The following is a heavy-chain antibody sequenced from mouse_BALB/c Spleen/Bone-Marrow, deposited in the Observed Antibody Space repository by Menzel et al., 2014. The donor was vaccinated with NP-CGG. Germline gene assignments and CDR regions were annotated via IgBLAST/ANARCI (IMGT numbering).Heavy chain of an antibody. CDR2: INPSNGGT. CDR3: TREGTFFAY. D-gene: IGHD3-3*01. Sequence: QVQLQQSGAELVKPGASVKLSCKSSGYTFTSYYMYWVKQRPGQGLEWIGGINPSNGGTNFNEKFKSKATLTVDKSSSTAYMQLSSLTSEDSAVYYRTREGTFFAYWGQGTLVTVSA. J-gene: IGHJ3*01. V-gene: IGHV1S81*02. CDR1: GYTFTSYY.